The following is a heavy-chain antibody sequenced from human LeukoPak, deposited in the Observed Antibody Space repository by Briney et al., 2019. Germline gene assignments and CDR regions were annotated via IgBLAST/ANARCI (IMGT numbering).Heavy chain of an antibody. CDR2: IYYSGST. CDR1: GGSISSSSYY. CDR3: ARSTSTFSLYYFDY. J-gene: IGHJ4*02. V-gene: IGHV4-39*07. D-gene: IGHD2/OR15-2a*01. Sequence: PSETLSLTCTVSGGSISSSSYYWGWIRQPPGKGLEWIGSIYYSGSTYYNPSLKSRVTISVDTSKNQFSLKLSSVTAADTAVYYCARSTSTFSLYYFDYWGQGTLVTVSS.